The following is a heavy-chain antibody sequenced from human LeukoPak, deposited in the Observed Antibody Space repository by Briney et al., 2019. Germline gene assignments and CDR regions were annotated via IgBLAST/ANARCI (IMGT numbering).Heavy chain of an antibody. CDR1: GYTFTSYG. V-gene: IGHV1-18*01. Sequence: GASVKVSCKASGYTFTSYGISWVRQAPGQGLEWMGWISAYNGNTNYAQKLQGRVTMTTDTSTCTAYMELRSLRSDDTAVYYCARVEYYGSGSYYPIDYWGQGTLVTVSS. CDR3: ARVEYYGSGSYYPIDY. J-gene: IGHJ4*02. CDR2: ISAYNGNT. D-gene: IGHD3-10*01.